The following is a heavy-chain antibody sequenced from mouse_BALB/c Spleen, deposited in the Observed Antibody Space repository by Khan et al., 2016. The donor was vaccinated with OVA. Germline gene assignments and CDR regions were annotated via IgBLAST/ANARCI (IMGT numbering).Heavy chain of an antibody. CDR2: IDPANGNT. CDR3: DYSILLYAMDY. V-gene: IGHV14-3*02. J-gene: IGHJ4*01. Sequence: VQLKESGAELMKPGASVKLSCTVSGFNIKDTYMHWVKLRPEQGLEWIGRIDPANGNTKYDPKFQGKATITADTSSDTAYLQLNSLTSEDTAVYDCDYSILLYAMDYWGQGTPVTVSS. D-gene: IGHD1-1*01. CDR1: GFNIKDTY.